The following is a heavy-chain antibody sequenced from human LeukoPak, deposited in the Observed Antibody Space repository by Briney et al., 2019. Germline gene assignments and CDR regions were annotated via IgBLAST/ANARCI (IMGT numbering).Heavy chain of an antibody. J-gene: IGHJ4*02. CDR2: IIPIFGTA. Sequence: SVKVSCKASGGTFSSYAISWVRQAPGQGLEWMGGIIPIFGTANYAQKFQGRVTITTDESTSTAYMELSSLRSEDTAVYYCARLGSYGRTEGGYWGQGTLVTVSS. CDR3: ARLGSYGRTEGGY. CDR1: GGTFSSYA. D-gene: IGHD3-16*01. V-gene: IGHV1-69*05.